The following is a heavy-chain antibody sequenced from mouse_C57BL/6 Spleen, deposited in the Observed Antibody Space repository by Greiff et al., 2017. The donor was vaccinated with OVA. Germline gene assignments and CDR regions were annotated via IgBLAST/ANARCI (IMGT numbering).Heavy chain of an antibody. V-gene: IGHV2-2*01. J-gene: IGHJ3*01. D-gene: IGHD3-3*01. Sequence: LVESGPGLVQPSQSLSITCTGSGFSLTSYGVHWVRQSPGKGLEWLGVIWSGGSTDYNAAFISRLSISKDNSKSQVFFKMNSLQADDTAIYYCARGGRSWFAYWGQGTLVTVSA. CDR1: GFSLTSYG. CDR2: IWSGGST. CDR3: ARGGRSWFAY.